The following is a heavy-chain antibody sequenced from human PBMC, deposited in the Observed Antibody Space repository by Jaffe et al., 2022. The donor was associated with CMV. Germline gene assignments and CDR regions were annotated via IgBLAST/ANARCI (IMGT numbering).Heavy chain of an antibody. CDR2: IKQDGSEK. Sequence: EVQLVESGGGLVQPGGSLRLSCAASGFTFSSYWMSWVRQAPGKGLEWVANIKQDGSEKYYVDSVKGRFTISRDNAKNSLYLQMNSLRAEDTAVYYCAAGAGGGGSYYDAFDIWGQGTMVTVSS. D-gene: IGHD1-26*01. CDR3: AAGAGGGGSYYDAFDI. V-gene: IGHV3-7*01. J-gene: IGHJ3*02. CDR1: GFTFSSYW.